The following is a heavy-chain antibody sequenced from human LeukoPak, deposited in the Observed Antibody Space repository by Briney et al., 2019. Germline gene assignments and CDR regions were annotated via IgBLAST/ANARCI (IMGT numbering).Heavy chain of an antibody. V-gene: IGHV4-34*01. D-gene: IGHD5-24*01. CDR1: GGSFSGYY. CDR2: IYYSGST. Sequence: SETLSLTCAVYGGSFSGYYWSWIRQPPGKGLEWIGSIYYSGSTYYNPSLKSRVTISVDTSKNQFSLKLSSVTAADTAVYYRARHEESAFDIWGQGTMVTVSS. CDR3: ARHEESAFDI. J-gene: IGHJ3*02.